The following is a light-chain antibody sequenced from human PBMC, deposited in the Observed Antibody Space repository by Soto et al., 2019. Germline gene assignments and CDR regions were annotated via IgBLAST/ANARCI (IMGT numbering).Light chain of an antibody. Sequence: EIVLTQSPGTLSLSPGEGDTLSCRATQSVTNNFLAWYQQKPGQAPRLLIYDATSRATGIPDRFSGSGSGTDFTLTINRLEPEDFAVYYCQQYGSFPYTFGQGTKVDIK. CDR2: DAT. V-gene: IGKV3-20*01. CDR3: QQYGSFPYT. CDR1: QSVTNNF. J-gene: IGKJ2*01.